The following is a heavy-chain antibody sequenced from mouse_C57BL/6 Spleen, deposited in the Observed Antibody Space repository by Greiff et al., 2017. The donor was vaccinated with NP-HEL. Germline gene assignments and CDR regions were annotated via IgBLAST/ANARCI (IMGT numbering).Heavy chain of an antibody. V-gene: IGHV1-78*01. CDR3: ARSTEPPYSSYAMDY. J-gene: IGHJ4*01. CDR2: IYPRDGST. CDR1: GYTFTDHT. D-gene: IGHD2-12*01. Sequence: VKLVESDAELVKPGASVKISCKVSGYTFTDHTIHWMKQRPEQGLEWIGYIYPRDGSTKYNEKFKGKATLTADKSSSTAYMQLNSLTSEDSAVYFCARSTEPPYSSYAMDYWGQGTSVTVSS.